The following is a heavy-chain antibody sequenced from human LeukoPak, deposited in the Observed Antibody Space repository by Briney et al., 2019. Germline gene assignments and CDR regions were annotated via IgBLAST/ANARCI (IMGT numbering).Heavy chain of an antibody. D-gene: IGHD5-18*01. J-gene: IGHJ4*02. V-gene: IGHV3-33*01. CDR3: ASGDTSYGPFDY. CDR1: GFTFSNYG. Sequence: HGGSLRLSCAASGFTFSNYGMHWVRQAPGKGLEWVAVIWHDGSNKYYADSVKGRFTISRDNSKNTLYLQMNSLRSDDTAVYYCASGDTSYGPFDYWGQGTLVTVSS. CDR2: IWHDGSNK.